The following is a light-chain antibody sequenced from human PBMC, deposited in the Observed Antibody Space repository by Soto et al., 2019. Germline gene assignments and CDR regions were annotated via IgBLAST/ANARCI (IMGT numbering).Light chain of an antibody. V-gene: IGKV3-20*01. Sequence: EIVLTQSPGTLSLSPGERATLSCRASQSVSSSYLAWYQQKPGQAPRLLIYGASSRATGIPDRFSGSGSGTDFTLTISRLEPEDFAVYYCQQYRSSPPWTFGQETKVEIK. CDR3: QQYRSSPPWT. J-gene: IGKJ1*01. CDR2: GAS. CDR1: QSVSSSY.